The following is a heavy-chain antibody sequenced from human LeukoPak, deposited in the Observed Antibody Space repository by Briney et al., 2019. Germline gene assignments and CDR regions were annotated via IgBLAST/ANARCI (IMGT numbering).Heavy chain of an antibody. CDR1: GFTFSSYD. J-gene: IGHJ4*02. V-gene: IGHV3-13*04. CDR2: IGTAGDT. CDR3: AQMDCSGGSCYYAY. Sequence: PGGSLRLSCTASGFTFSSYDMHWVRQATGKGLEWVSAIGTAGDTYYPASVKGRLTISRANAKNSLYLQMNSLRVGDTAVYYCAQMDCSGGSCYYAYWGQGSLVSVSS. D-gene: IGHD2-15*01.